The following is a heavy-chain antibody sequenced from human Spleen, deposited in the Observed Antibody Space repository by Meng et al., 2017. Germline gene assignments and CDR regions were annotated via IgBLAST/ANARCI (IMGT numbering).Heavy chain of an antibody. CDR2: ISGSGGST. V-gene: IGHV3-23*01. Sequence: GGSLRLSCAASGFTFSSYAMSWVRQAPGKGLEWVSAISGSGGSTYYADSVKGRFTISRDNSKNTLYLQMNSLRAEDTAVYYCARIERYCSGGSCYFGWYFDLWGRGTLVTVSS. J-gene: IGHJ2*01. CDR3: ARIERYCSGGSCYFGWYFDL. CDR1: GFTFSSYA. D-gene: IGHD2-15*01.